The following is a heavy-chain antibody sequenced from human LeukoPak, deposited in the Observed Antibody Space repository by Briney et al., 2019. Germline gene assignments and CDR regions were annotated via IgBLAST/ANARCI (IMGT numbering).Heavy chain of an antibody. CDR3: ATGPYSGSHYGGY. CDR2: ISSGGDTI. J-gene: IGHJ4*02. Sequence: PGGSLRLSCAASGFTFSSYEINWVRQAPGKGLEWLSYISSGGDTIYYADSLKGRFTISRDNAKNSLYLQMNSLRAEDTAVYYFATGPYSGSHYGGYWGQGTLVSVCS. D-gene: IGHD1-26*01. V-gene: IGHV3-48*03. CDR1: GFTFSSYE.